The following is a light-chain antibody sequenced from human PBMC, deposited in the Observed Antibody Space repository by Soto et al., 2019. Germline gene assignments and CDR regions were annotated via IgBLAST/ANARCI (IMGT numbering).Light chain of an antibody. V-gene: IGKV1-5*03. CDR3: QQYSYYST. CDR1: QSISHW. Sequence: DIQMTQSPSTLSASVGDRVTITCRASQSISHWLAWYQQKPGEAPNLLIYKASTLESGVPSRFSGSGYGTEFALTISGLQPDDFATYYCQQYSYYSTFGQGTKVEVK. CDR2: KAS. J-gene: IGKJ1*01.